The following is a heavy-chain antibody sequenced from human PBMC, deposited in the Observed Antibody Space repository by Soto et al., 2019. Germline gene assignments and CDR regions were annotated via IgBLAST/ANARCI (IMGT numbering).Heavy chain of an antibody. CDR3: ASFYCISTSCSDSSGSKRKKYYFDY. Sequence: PSETLSLTCAVSGGSISSSNWWSWVRQPPGKGLEWIGEIYHSGSTNYNPSLKSRVTISVDKSKNQFSLKLSSVTAADTAVYYCASFYCISTSCSDSSGSKRKKYYFDYWGQGTLVTVSS. CDR2: IYHSGST. V-gene: IGHV4-4*02. D-gene: IGHD2-2*01. J-gene: IGHJ4*02. CDR1: GGSISSSNW.